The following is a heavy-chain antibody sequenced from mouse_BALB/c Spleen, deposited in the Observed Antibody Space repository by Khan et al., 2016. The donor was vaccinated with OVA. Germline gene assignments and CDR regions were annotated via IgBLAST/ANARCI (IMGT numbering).Heavy chain of an antibody. D-gene: IGHD2-1*01. Sequence: QVQLKQSGAGLVRPGTSVQVSCKASGYAFTNYLIEWVKQRPGQGLEWIGMINPGRGGTNYNEKFKGKATLTADKSSSTAYMQLSSLTSDDSAVDCGARGGYGTLAYWGQGTLVTVSA. V-gene: IGHV1-54*01. CDR2: INPGRGGT. CDR3: ARGGYGTLAY. CDR1: GYAFTNYL. J-gene: IGHJ3*01.